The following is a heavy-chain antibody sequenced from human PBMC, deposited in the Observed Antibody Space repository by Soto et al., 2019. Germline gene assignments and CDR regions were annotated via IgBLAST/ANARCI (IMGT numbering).Heavy chain of an antibody. Sequence: QVQLQQWGAGLLKPSETLSLTCAVYGGSFSGYYWSWIRQPPGKGLEWIGEINHSGSTNYNPSLKRRVTVSVDPSKNQFSLKLSSVTAADTAVYYCARTDLYQLLYYTWGQGTLVTVSS. CDR3: ARTDLYQLLYYT. CDR1: GGSFSGYY. J-gene: IGHJ5*02. V-gene: IGHV4-34*01. CDR2: INHSGST. D-gene: IGHD2-2*02.